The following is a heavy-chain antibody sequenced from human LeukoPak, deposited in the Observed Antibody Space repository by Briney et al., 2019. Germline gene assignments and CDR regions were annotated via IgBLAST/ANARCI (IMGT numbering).Heavy chain of an antibody. J-gene: IGHJ4*02. D-gene: IGHD3-9*01. CDR2: ISSTSSYI. Sequence: PGGSLRLSCAASGFTFSSYNMNWVRQAPGKGLEWVSSISSTSSYINYADSVKGRFTISRDKAKNSLYLQMNNLRAEDTAVYYCARVTLTGYYAFDYWGQGTLVTVSS. CDR1: GFTFSSYN. V-gene: IGHV3-21*01. CDR3: ARVTLTGYYAFDY.